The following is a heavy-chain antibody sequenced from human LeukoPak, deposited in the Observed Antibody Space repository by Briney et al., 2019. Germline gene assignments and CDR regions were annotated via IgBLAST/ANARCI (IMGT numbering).Heavy chain of an antibody. Sequence: GGSLRLSCAASGFTFSSYAMSWVRQAPGKGLEWVSAISGSGGSTYYADSVKGRFTISRDNSKNTLYLQMNSLRAEDTAVYYCALSYYYDSSGYYYEWGSFDYWGQGTPVTVSS. J-gene: IGHJ4*02. CDR1: GFTFSSYA. V-gene: IGHV3-23*01. CDR2: ISGSGGST. CDR3: ALSYYYDSSGYYYEWGSFDY. D-gene: IGHD3-22*01.